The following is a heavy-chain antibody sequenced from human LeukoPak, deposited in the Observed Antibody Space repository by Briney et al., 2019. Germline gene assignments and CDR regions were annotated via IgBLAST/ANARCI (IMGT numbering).Heavy chain of an antibody. Sequence: SETLSLTCTVSGGSISSSSYYWGWIRQPPGKGLEWIGSIYYSGSTYYNPSLKGRVTISVDTSKNQFSLKLSSVTAADTAVYYCAGDSSGWSGWFDPWGQGTLVTVSS. CDR1: GGSISSSSYY. J-gene: IGHJ5*02. CDR2: IYYSGST. D-gene: IGHD6-19*01. CDR3: AGDSSGWSGWFDP. V-gene: IGHV4-39*07.